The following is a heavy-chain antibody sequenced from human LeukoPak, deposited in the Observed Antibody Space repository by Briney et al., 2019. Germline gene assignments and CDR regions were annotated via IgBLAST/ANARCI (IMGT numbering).Heavy chain of an antibody. CDR1: GFTFSSYA. V-gene: IGHV3-23*01. Sequence: GGSLRLSCAASGFTFSSYAMSWVRQAPGKGLEWVSAISGSGGSTYYADSVKGRFTISRDNAKDSLYLQMNSLRAEDTAVYYCATPDSSGSDYWGQGTLVTVSS. J-gene: IGHJ4*02. CDR3: ATPDSSGSDY. CDR2: ISGSGGST. D-gene: IGHD6-19*01.